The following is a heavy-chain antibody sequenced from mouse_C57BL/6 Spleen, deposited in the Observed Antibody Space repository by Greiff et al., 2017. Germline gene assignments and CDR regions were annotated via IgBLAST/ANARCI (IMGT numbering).Heavy chain of an antibody. Sequence: QVQLQQSGAELVRPGASVKLSCKASGYTFTDYYINWVKQRPGQGLEWIARIYPGSGNTYYNEKFKGKATLTAEKSSSTAYMQLSSLTSEDSAVYFCARGGGNYYAMDYWGQGTSVTVSS. CDR3: ARGGGNYYAMDY. CDR1: GYTFTDYY. J-gene: IGHJ4*01. V-gene: IGHV1-76*01. D-gene: IGHD2-1*01. CDR2: IYPGSGNT.